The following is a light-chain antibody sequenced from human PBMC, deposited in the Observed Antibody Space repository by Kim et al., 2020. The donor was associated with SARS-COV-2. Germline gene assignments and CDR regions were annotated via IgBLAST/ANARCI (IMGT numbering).Light chain of an antibody. CDR1: SSDLGGDNY. J-gene: IGLJ3*02. Sequence: GLSLTISCPATSSDLGGDNYVTLYQQHPGKAPKVMIYDVSNRPSGVSNRFSGSKSGNTAYLTISGLQAEDEADYYCSSYTSRSTRVLGGETQMTV. CDR3: SSYTSRSTRV. V-gene: IGLV2-14*03. CDR2: DVS.